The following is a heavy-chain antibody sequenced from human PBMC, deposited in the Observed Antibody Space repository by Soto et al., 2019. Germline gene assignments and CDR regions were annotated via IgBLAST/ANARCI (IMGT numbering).Heavy chain of an antibody. CDR1: GYTFTSYA. CDR2: INAGNGNT. CDR3: ARDLSPHRYGDYWTYFDH. V-gene: IGHV1-3*01. Sequence: ASVKVSCKASGYTFTSYAMHWVRQAPGQRLEWMGWINAGNGNTKYSQKFQGRVTTTRDTSASTAYMELSSLRSEDTAVYYCARDLSPHRYGDYWTYFDHWGQGTLVTVSS. J-gene: IGHJ4*02. D-gene: IGHD4-17*01.